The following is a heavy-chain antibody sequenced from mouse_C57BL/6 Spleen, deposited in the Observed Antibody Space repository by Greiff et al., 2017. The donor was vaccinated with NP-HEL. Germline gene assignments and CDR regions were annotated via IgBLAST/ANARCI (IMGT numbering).Heavy chain of an antibody. D-gene: IGHD2-5*01. CDR2: ISYDGSN. CDR1: GYSITSGYY. V-gene: IGHV3-6*01. CDR3: ARVKSNYDAMDY. Sequence: EVQLQESGPGLVKPSQSLSLTCSVTGYSITSGYYWNWIRQFPGNKLEWMGYISYDGSNNYNPSLKNRISITRDTSKNQFFLKLNSVTTEDTATYYCARVKSNYDAMDYWGQGTSVTVSS. J-gene: IGHJ4*01.